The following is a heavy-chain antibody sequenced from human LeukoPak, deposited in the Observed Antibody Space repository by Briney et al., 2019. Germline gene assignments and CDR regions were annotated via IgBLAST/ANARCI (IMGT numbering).Heavy chain of an antibody. V-gene: IGHV4-4*07. Sequence: PETLSLTCTVSGGSISNYYWAWIRQPAGQGLEWIGRLYVGRNTDHNPSLKSRVTMSVDSSKNQFSLRLRSVTAADTAVYYCAREHKDYDGDGYYYDNWGQGTLVTVSS. D-gene: IGHD3-22*01. CDR1: GGSISNYY. CDR2: LYVGRNT. J-gene: IGHJ4*02. CDR3: AREHKDYDGDGYYYDN.